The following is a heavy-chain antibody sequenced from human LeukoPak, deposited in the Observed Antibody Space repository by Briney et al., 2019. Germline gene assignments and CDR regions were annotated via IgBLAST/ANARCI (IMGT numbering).Heavy chain of an antibody. CDR3: ARDWPVGGGAFDL. CDR1: RYTFTGYY. D-gene: IGHD3-16*01. J-gene: IGHJ3*01. Sequence: ASVKVSCKASRYTFTGYYMHWVRQAPGQGLEWLGRINPNSGGTNYAQKFQGRVTMTRDTSISTAYMELSRLRSDDTAVYYCARDWPVGGGAFDLWGQGTMVTVCS. CDR2: INPNSGGT. V-gene: IGHV1-2*06.